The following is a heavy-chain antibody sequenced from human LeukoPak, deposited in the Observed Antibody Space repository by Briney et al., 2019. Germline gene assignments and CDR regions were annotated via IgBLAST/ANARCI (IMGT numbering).Heavy chain of an antibody. D-gene: IGHD2-15*01. CDR1: GGTFSSYA. CDR3: ARTGRRYCSGGSCYWDY. J-gene: IGHJ4*02. CDR2: IIPIFGTA. Sequence: GASVKVSCKASGGTFSSYAISWVQQAPGQGLEWMGGIIPIFGTANYAQKFQGRVTITTDESTSTAYMELSSLRSEDTAVYYCARTGRRYCSGGSCYWDYWGQGTLVTVSS. V-gene: IGHV1-69*05.